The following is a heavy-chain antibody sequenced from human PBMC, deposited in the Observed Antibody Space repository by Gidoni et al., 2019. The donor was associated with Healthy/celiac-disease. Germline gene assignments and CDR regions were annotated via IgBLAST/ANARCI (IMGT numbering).Heavy chain of an antibody. CDR2: LIPIFGTA. CDR1: GGTFSSYA. Sequence: QVQLVQSGAEVKKPASSVTVSCKASGGTFSSYAISWVRQDPGQGLDWMGGLIPIFGTANSAQKFQGRVTITADESPSTAYMELSSLRSEDTAVYHCARVPVYYDILTGEFDPWVQGTLVTVSS. J-gene: IGHJ5*02. CDR3: ARVPVYYDILTGEFDP. D-gene: IGHD3-9*01. V-gene: IGHV1-69*01.